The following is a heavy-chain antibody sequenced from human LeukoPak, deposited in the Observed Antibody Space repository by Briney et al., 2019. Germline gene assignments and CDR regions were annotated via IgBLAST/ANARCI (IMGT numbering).Heavy chain of an antibody. J-gene: IGHJ4*02. CDR1: GFTFTSA. CDR3: TKGESQPKYYFDY. CDR2: ISSSGGNT. D-gene: IGHD2-2*01. Sequence: PGGSLRLSCAASGFTFTSAMRWVRQAPGKGLEWVSSISSSGGNTFYADSVKSRFTTSRDNSKNTLYLQMDSLRAEDTAVYYCTKGESQPKYYFDYWGQGTLVTVSS. V-gene: IGHV3-23*01.